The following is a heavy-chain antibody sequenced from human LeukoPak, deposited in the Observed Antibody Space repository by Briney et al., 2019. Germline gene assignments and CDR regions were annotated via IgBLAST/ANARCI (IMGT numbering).Heavy chain of an antibody. CDR3: ARDIAHYYDSSGYHHDY. Sequence: ASVKVSCKASGYTFTGYYMHWVRQAPGQGLEWMGRINPNSGGTNYAQKFQGRVTMTRDTSISTAYMELSRLRSDDTAVYYCARDIAHYYDSSGYHHDYCGQGTLVTVSS. CDR1: GYTFTGYY. D-gene: IGHD3-22*01. J-gene: IGHJ4*02. V-gene: IGHV1-2*06. CDR2: INPNSGGT.